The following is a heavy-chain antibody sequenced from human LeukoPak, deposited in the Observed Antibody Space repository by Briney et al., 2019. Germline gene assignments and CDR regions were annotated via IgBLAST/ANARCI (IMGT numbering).Heavy chain of an antibody. CDR1: GFTVSSNY. Sequence: GGSLRLSCAASGFTVSSNYMSWVRQAPGKGLEWVSVIYSGGSTYYADSVKGRFTISRDNSKNTLYLQMNSLRAEDTAVYYCARERTGIAAAGSLGYWGQGTLVTVSS. J-gene: IGHJ4*02. V-gene: IGHV3-53*01. D-gene: IGHD6-13*01. CDR3: ARERTGIAAAGSLGY. CDR2: IYSGGST.